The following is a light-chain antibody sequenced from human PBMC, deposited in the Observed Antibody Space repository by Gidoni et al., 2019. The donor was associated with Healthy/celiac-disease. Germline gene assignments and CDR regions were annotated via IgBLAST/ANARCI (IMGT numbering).Light chain of an antibody. CDR3: QQYNSYPYX. Sequence: DIQMTQSPSTLSASVGDRVTITCRASQSISSWLAWYQQKPGKAPKLLIYDASSLESGVPSRFSGSGSGTEFTLTISSLQPDDFATYYCQQYNSYPYXVXQGTKLEIK. V-gene: IGKV1-5*01. CDR2: DAS. J-gene: IGKJ2*01. CDR1: QSISSW.